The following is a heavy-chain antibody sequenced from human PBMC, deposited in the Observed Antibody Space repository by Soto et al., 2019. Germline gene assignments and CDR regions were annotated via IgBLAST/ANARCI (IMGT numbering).Heavy chain of an antibody. J-gene: IGHJ6*02. D-gene: IGHD2-2*01. CDR3: AKVLCSSTSCYNKNYFYYYGMDV. CDR1: GFTFSNNA. V-gene: IGHV3-23*01. CDR2: ISGSGDIT. Sequence: PGGSLRLSCVASGFTFSNNAMSWVRQAPGKGLEWVSSISGSGDITYYADSVKGRFTISRDNSKRTLYLEMNSLTAEDTAIFYCAKVLCSSTSCYNKNYFYYYGMDVWGQGTTVTVSS.